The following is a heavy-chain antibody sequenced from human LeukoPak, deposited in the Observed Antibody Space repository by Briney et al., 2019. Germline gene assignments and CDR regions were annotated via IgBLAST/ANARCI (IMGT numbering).Heavy chain of an antibody. V-gene: IGHV1-24*01. CDR2: FDPENDET. J-gene: IGHJ6*03. CDR1: GYTLIKFS. D-gene: IGHD6-19*01. Sequence: ASVKVSCKVSGYTLIKFSMHWVRQAPGKGLEWMGGFDPENDETFYAQKFQGRVTMTEDPSTDTAYMELSSLRSEDTAVYYCARDPAIAVAGTYYYYYMDVWGKGTTVTVSS. CDR3: ARDPAIAVAGTYYYYYMDV.